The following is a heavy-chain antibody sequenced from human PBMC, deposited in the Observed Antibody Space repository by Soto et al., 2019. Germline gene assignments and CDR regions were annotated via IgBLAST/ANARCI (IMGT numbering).Heavy chain of an antibody. D-gene: IGHD4-17*01. CDR1: GFTVSSNY. V-gene: IGHV3-66*01. CDR2: IYSGGST. Sequence: GGSLRLSCAASGFTVSSNYMSWVRQAPGKGLEWVSVIYSGGSTYYADSVKGRFTISRDNSKNTLYLQMNSLRAEDTAVYYCARDRVSTVTMGEDDAFDIWGQGTMVTVSS. J-gene: IGHJ3*02. CDR3: ARDRVSTVTMGEDDAFDI.